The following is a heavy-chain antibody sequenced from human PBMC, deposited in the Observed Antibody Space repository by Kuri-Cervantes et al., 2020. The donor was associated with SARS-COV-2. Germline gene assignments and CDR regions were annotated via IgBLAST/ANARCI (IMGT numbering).Heavy chain of an antibody. CDR3: ASIVVVPAASGYYYYYGMDV. CDR1: GGSFSGYY. Sequence: SQTLSLTCAVYGGSFSGYYWSWIRQPPGKGLEWIGEINHSRSTNYNPSLKSRVTISVDTSKNQFTLKLSSVTAADTAVYYCASIVVVPAASGYYYYYGMDVWGQGTTVTVSS. J-gene: IGHJ6*02. D-gene: IGHD2-2*01. V-gene: IGHV4-34*01. CDR2: INHSRST.